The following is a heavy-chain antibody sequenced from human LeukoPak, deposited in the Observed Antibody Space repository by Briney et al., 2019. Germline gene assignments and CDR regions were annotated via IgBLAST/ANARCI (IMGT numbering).Heavy chain of an antibody. D-gene: IGHD3-22*01. CDR1: GGSISSYY. CDR2: VYYSGNT. Sequence: SETLSLTCTVSGGSISSYYWSWIRQPPGKGLEWIGYVYYSGNTYYNPSLKSRVTISVDTSKNQFSLKLTSVTAADTAVYYCARSVMDSSDFYHFDYWGQGTLVTVSS. J-gene: IGHJ4*02. V-gene: IGHV4-59*12. CDR3: ARSVMDSSDFYHFDY.